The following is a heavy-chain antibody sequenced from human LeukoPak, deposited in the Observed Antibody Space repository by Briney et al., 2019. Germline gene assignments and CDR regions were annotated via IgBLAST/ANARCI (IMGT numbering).Heavy chain of an antibody. V-gene: IGHV4-59*01. CDR2: IYDTGST. D-gene: IGHD6-19*01. Sequence: SEXLSLTCTVSGGSISNYYWSWIRQPPEKGVEWIGYIYDTGSTNYNPCLTGGVTISVEKSKNQFSLNLNSVTAADTAEYYCARAPGSAYYPYYYMDVWGKGTTVTVSS. CDR3: ARAPGSAYYPYYYMDV. CDR1: GGSISNYY. J-gene: IGHJ6*03.